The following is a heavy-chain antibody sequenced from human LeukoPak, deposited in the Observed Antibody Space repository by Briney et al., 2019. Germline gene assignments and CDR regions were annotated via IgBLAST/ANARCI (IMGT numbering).Heavy chain of an antibody. CDR2: IIPILGIA. V-gene: IGHV1-69*04. CDR1: GYTLTGLS. J-gene: IGHJ6*02. Sequence: GASVKVSCKVPGYTLTGLSIHWVRQAPGQGLEWVGRIIPILGIANYAQKFQGRVTITADKSTSTAYMELSSLRSEDTAVYYCARGEVYYYYGMDVWGQGTTVTVSS. CDR3: ARGEVYYYYGMDV. D-gene: IGHD1-26*01.